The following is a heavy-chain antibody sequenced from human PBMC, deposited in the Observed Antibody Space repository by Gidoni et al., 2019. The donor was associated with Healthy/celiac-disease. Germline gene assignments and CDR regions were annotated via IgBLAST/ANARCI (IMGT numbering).Heavy chain of an antibody. D-gene: IGHD6-13*01. CDR2: ISSSSSYI. CDR1: GFTFISYS. J-gene: IGHJ5*02. Sequence: EVQLVESGGGLVKPGGSLSLSCAASGFTFISYSMNWVRQAPGKGLEWVSSISSSSSYIYYADSVKGRFTISRDNAKNSLYLQMNSLRAEDTAVYYCARGGLAAHKPRWFDPWGQGTLVTVSS. V-gene: IGHV3-21*01. CDR3: ARGGLAAHKPRWFDP.